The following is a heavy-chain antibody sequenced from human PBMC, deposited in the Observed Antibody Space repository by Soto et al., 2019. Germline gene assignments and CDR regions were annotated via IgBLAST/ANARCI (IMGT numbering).Heavy chain of an antibody. V-gene: IGHV3-33*01. CDR2: IYYDGSNK. Sequence: GSLRLSCAASGFTFSSYGMHWVRQAPGKGLEWVAVIYYDGSNKYYADSVKGRFTISRDNSKNTLYLQMNSLRAEDTAVYYCVRGVGGRQSYYYYGLDVWGQGTTVTVSS. J-gene: IGHJ6*02. D-gene: IGHD3-16*01. CDR1: GFTFSSYG. CDR3: VRGVGGRQSYYYYGLDV.